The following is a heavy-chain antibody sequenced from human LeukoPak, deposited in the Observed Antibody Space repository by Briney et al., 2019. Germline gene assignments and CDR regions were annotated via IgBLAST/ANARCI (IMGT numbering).Heavy chain of an antibody. CDR3: ARVHYDSSGDYYYYYYMDV. CDR1: GYTFTSYG. J-gene: IGHJ6*03. Sequence: ASVKVSCKASGYTFTSYGISWVRQAPGQGLEWMGWISAYNGNTNYAQKLQGRVTMTTDTSTSTAYMELRSLRSDDTAVYYCARVHYDSSGDYYYYYYMDVWGKGTTVTISS. CDR2: ISAYNGNT. V-gene: IGHV1-18*01. D-gene: IGHD3-22*01.